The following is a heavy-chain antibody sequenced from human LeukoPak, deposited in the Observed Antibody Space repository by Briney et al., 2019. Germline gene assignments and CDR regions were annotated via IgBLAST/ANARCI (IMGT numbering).Heavy chain of an antibody. CDR2: IYYSGST. Sequence: TSETLSLTCTVSGGSISSGDYYWSWIRQPPGKGLEWIGYIYYSGSTYYNPSLKSRVTISVGTSKNQFSLKLSSVTAADTAVHYCARGHDYGDPPFDYWGQGTLVTVSS. D-gene: IGHD4-17*01. J-gene: IGHJ4*02. CDR1: GGSISSGDYY. V-gene: IGHV4-30-4*08. CDR3: ARGHDYGDPPFDY.